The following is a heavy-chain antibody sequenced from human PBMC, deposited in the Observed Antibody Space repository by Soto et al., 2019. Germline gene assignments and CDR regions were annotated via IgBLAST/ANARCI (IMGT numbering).Heavy chain of an antibody. CDR2: ISYDGSKK. CDR1: GFTFSHCA. J-gene: IGHJ5*02. Sequence: GGSLRLSCAASGFTFSHCAMHWVRQAPGKGLEWVAIISYDGSKKYYGDSVKGRFTISRDNSKNTLYLQMNSLRVEDTAVYYCARDVAGKNYFDPWGQGTPVTVSS. CDR3: ARDVAGKNYFDP. V-gene: IGHV3-30-3*01. D-gene: IGHD1-7*01.